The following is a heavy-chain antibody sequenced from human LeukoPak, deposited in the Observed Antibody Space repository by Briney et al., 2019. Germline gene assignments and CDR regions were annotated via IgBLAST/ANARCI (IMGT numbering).Heavy chain of an antibody. CDR2: IKEDGSIQ. V-gene: IGHV3-7*01. CDR3: ARAPERYCSSTSCYMFGRYFDY. D-gene: IGHD2-2*02. J-gene: IGHJ4*02. CDR1: GFTFSSYW. Sequence: GGSLRLSCVASGFTFSSYWMTWVRQAPGKGLEWLANIKEDGSIQYYLDSVRGRFTISRDNAKTSVYLQLNSLRADDTAVYYCARAPERYCSSTSCYMFGRYFDYWGQGTLVTVSS.